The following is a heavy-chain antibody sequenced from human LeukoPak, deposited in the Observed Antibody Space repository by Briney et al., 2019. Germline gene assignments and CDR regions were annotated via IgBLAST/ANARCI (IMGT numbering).Heavy chain of an antibody. J-gene: IGHJ2*01. CDR1: GGSISSYY. V-gene: IGHV4-59*01. Sequence: SETLSLTCTVSGGSISSYYWSWIRQPPGKGLEGIGYIYYSGSNNYNPSLKSRVTMSVDTSKNQFSLKLSSVTAADTAVYYCAKYGSYWSFDLWGRGTLVTVSS. CDR2: IYYSGSN. D-gene: IGHD3-10*01. CDR3: AKYGSYWSFDL.